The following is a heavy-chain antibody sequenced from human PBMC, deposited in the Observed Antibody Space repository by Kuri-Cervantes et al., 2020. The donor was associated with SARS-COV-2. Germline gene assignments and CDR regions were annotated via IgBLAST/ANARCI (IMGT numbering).Heavy chain of an antibody. V-gene: IGHV4-61*08. D-gene: IGHD3-16*02. J-gene: IGHJ4*02. CDR1: GGSISSGDYY. CDR3: ARGATYYDYVWGSYRCSNFDY. CDR2: IYYSGST. Sequence: SETLSLTCTVSGGSISSGDYYWSWIRQPPEKGLEWIGYIYYSGSTNYNPSLESRVTISVDTSKNQFSLKLSSVTAADTAVYYCARGATYYDYVWGSYRCSNFDYWGQGTLVTVSS.